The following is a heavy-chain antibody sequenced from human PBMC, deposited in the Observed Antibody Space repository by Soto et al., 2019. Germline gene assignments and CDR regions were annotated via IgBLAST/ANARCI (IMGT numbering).Heavy chain of an antibody. D-gene: IGHD6-25*01. CDR2: TFGDRMAT. CDR1: GLPLSPYG. V-gene: IGHV3-74*03. Sequence: PEGSLRLSWAVSGLPLSPYGIHWVRRTPGKGLGLVARTFGDRMATKYADCGKGLCTVSRDNAKKTVFLQMNRLRAEDTAVYYCGRDLHIAAAEYWGQGARVTVSS. CDR3: GRDLHIAAAEY. J-gene: IGHJ4*02.